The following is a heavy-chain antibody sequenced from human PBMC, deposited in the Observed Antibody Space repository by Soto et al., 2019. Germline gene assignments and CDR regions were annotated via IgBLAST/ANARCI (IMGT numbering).Heavy chain of an antibody. Sequence: PGGSLRLSCAASGFTFSDYYMSWIRQAPGRGLEWVSYISSSGSTIYHADSVKGRFTISRDNAKNSLYLQMNSLRAEDTAVYYCAAVGQTAPLYYFDYWGQGTRVTVSS. CDR2: ISSSGSTI. CDR3: AAVGQTAPLYYFDY. D-gene: IGHD2-2*01. V-gene: IGHV3-11*01. CDR1: GFTFSDYY. J-gene: IGHJ4*02.